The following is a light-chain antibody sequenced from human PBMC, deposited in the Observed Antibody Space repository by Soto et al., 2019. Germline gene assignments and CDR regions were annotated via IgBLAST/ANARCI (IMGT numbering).Light chain of an antibody. CDR1: SSDVGGYNY. Sequence: SPVSQPASVSLSPGQTMTLSCTGTSSDVGGYNYVSWYQHHPGKAPKLMIFDVSNRPSGVSNRFSGSKSGNTASLTISGLQPEDEADYYCSSYTTSNTRQIVFGTGTKVTVL. CDR3: SSYTTSNTRQIV. V-gene: IGLV2-14*03. J-gene: IGLJ1*01. CDR2: DVS.